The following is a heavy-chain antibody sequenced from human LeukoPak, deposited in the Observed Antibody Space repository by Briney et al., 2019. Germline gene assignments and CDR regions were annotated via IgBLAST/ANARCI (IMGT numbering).Heavy chain of an antibody. CDR2: IIPIFDTA. J-gene: IGHJ6*03. Sequence: SVKVSCKASGGTFSTYTITWVRQAPGQGLEWMGGIIPIFDTANYAQKFQGRVTITADRPTNTAYLELSRLRSEDTAVYYCARGATTGYYDYYYYMDVWGKGTTVTVSS. CDR1: GGTFSTYT. V-gene: IGHV1-69*06. D-gene: IGHD1-26*01. CDR3: ARGATTGYYDYYYYMDV.